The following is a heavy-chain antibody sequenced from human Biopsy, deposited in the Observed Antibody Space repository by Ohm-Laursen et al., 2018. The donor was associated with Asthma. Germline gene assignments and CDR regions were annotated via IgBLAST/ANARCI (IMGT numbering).Heavy chain of an antibody. Sequence: SLRLSCAASGFTFGDYWMSWVRQVPGKGLEWVANIKHDGSEKNHVGSLKGRLTISRDNAKNSLYLQMNSLRDEGTAVYYCARFKRGYSYGYAGVFDYWGQGTLVTVSS. D-gene: IGHD5-18*01. V-gene: IGHV3-7*01. J-gene: IGHJ4*02. CDR1: GFTFGDYW. CDR2: IKHDGSEK. CDR3: ARFKRGYSYGYAGVFDY.